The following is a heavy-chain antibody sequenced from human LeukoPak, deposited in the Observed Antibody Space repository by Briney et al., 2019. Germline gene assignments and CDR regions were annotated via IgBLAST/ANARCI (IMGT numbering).Heavy chain of an antibody. CDR2: INHSGST. V-gene: IGHV4-34*01. CDR3: AAFNDNWFDP. Sequence: PSETLSLTCAVYGGSFSGYYWSWIRQPPGKGLEWIGEINHSGSTNYNPSLKSRVTISVDTSKNQFSLKLSSVTAADTAVYYCAAFNDNWFDPWGQGTLVTVSS. CDR1: GGSFSGYY. D-gene: IGHD3-16*01. J-gene: IGHJ5*02.